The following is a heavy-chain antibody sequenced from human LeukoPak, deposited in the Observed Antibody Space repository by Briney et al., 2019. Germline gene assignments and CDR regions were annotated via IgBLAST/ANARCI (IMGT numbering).Heavy chain of an antibody. CDR1: GGTFSSYT. D-gene: IGHD3-10*01. CDR2: IIPILGIA. Sequence: SVKVSCKASGGTFSSYTISWVRQAPGQGLEWMGRIIPILGIANYAQKFQGRVTITADKSTSTAYMELSSLRPEDTAVYYCAREITMVRVPNWFDPWGQGTLVTVSS. J-gene: IGHJ5*02. V-gene: IGHV1-69*04. CDR3: AREITMVRVPNWFDP.